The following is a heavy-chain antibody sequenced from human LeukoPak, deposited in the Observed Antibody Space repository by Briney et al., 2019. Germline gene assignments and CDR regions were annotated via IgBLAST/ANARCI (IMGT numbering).Heavy chain of an antibody. CDR3: ARVRNQYDSSGYYSHDY. CDR1: GGSIRGFY. Sequence: SETLSLTCTVSGGSIRGFYWSWIRQPPGERLEWIGYIYYSGGTNYNPSLKSRVTISVDTSKNQFSLKLSSVTAADTAVYYCARVRNQYDSSGYYSHDYWGQGTLATVSS. CDR2: IYYSGGT. V-gene: IGHV4-59*01. D-gene: IGHD3-22*01. J-gene: IGHJ4*02.